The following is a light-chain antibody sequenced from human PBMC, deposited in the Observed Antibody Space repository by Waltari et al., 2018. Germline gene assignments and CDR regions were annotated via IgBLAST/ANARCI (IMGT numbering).Light chain of an antibody. CDR3: QQYYVWPPIT. Sequence: VFLTQSPASLSVSRGDTVILPHWASQSVRTSFVWCQQKAGQAPRTLIHGASTRASGVPSRFSGSGSETDFTLIISSLQSEDAAVYFCQQYYVWPPITFGGGTKLEI. CDR2: GAS. CDR1: QSVRTS. V-gene: IGKV3-15*01. J-gene: IGKJ4*01.